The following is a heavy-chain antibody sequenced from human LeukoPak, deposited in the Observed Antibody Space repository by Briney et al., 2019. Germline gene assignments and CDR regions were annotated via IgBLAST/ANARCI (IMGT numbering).Heavy chain of an antibody. J-gene: IGHJ4*02. CDR1: GFTFSYFT. CDR2: ISSSSSYI. D-gene: IGHD3-10*01. Sequence: GGSLRLSCAASGFTFSYFTMNWVRQAPGNRLEWVSSISSSSSYIYYADSVKGRFTISRDNAKNSLYLQMNSLRADDTAVYYCARTDRGSYSPFDYWGQGTLVTVSS. CDR3: ARTDRGSYSPFDY. V-gene: IGHV3-21*01.